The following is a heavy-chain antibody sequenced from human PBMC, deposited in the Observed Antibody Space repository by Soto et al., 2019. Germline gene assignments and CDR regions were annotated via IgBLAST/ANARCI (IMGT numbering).Heavy chain of an antibody. Sequence: QVQLVQSGAEVKKPGASVKVSCKASGYTFTGYYMHWVRQAPGQGLEWMGWINPNSGGTNYAQKFQGWVTMTRDTSISTSYMELSRLGSDDTAVYYCARAPPFWSGYSGGYGMDVWGQGTTVTVSS. CDR1: GYTFTGYY. CDR3: ARAPPFWSGYSGGYGMDV. CDR2: INPNSGGT. J-gene: IGHJ6*02. D-gene: IGHD3-3*01. V-gene: IGHV1-2*04.